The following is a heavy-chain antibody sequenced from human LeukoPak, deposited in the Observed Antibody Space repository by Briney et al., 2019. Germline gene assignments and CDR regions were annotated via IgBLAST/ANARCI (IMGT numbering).Heavy chain of an antibody. J-gene: IGHJ4*02. CDR2: ISSSGSDI. CDR3: TRVWDSGSYYDY. Sequence: GGSLRLSCAASGFTFSSYAMSWVRQAPGKGLEWVSYISSSGSDISYADSVRGRFTISRDNARNALYLQMNSLRAEDTAVYYCTRVWDSGSYYDYWGQGTLVTVSS. V-gene: IGHV3-21*05. CDR1: GFTFSSYA. D-gene: IGHD1-26*01.